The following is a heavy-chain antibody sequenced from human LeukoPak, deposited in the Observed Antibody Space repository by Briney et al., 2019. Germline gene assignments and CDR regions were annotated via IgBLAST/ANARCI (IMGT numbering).Heavy chain of an antibody. CDR2: IYYSGST. CDR3: ASRTAAGTGVFDY. J-gene: IGHJ4*02. Sequence: GSLRLSCAASGFTFSSYALSWVRQAPGKGLEWIGSIYYSGSTYYNPSLKSRVTISVDTSKNQFSLKLSSVTAADTAVYYCASRTAAGTGVFDYWGQGTLVTVSS. V-gene: IGHV4-39*01. CDR1: GFTFSSYA. D-gene: IGHD6-13*01.